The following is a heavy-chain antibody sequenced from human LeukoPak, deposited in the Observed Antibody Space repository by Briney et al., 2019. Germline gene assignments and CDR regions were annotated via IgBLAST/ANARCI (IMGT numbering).Heavy chain of an antibody. CDR2: VYYSGGT. CDR1: GGAISSFY. V-gene: IGHV4-59*01. D-gene: IGHD2-21*02. CDR3: ARATRCGGDCYSSYYYYMDV. Sequence: PSETLSLTCTVSGGAISSFYWSWIRQPPGKGLWWVGYVYYSGGTNYNPPLKSRVTISVDTSKNQFSLKLSSVTAADTAVYYGARATRCGGDCYSSYYYYMDVWGKGTTVTVCS. J-gene: IGHJ6*03.